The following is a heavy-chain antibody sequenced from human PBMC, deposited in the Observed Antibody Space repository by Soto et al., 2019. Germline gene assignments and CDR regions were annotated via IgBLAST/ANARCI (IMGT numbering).Heavy chain of an antibody. D-gene: IGHD4-17*01. Sequence: ASVKVSCKASGYTFTSYGISWVRQAPGQGLEWMGWISAYNGNTNYAQKLQGRVTMTTDTSTSTAYMELSSLRSEDTAVYYCALDYGDYTRDYWGQGTLVTVSS. CDR1: GYTFTSYG. V-gene: IGHV1-18*01. J-gene: IGHJ4*02. CDR3: ALDYGDYTRDY. CDR2: ISAYNGNT.